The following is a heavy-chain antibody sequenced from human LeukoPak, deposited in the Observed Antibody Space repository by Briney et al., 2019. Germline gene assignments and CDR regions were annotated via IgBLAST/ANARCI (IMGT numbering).Heavy chain of an antibody. CDR3: ARDRSKYQLLYSWFDP. CDR2: INPNSGGT. CDR1: GYTFTGYY. J-gene: IGHJ5*02. V-gene: IGHV1-2*02. Sequence: ASVKVSCKASGYTFTGYYMHWVRQAPGQGREWMGWINPNSGGTNYAQKFQGRVTMTRDTSISTAYMELSRLRSDDTAVYYCARDRSKYQLLYSWFDPWGQGTLVTVSS. D-gene: IGHD2-2*02.